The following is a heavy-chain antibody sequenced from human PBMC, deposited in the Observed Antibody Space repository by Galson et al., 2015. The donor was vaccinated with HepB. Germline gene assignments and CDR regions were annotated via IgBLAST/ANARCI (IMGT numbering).Heavy chain of an antibody. D-gene: IGHD6-13*01. CDR3: ARDFDEQHLDE. CDR2: IWYDGSNK. V-gene: IGHV3-33*08. Sequence: SLRLSCAASGFTFSSYGMHWVRQAPGKGLEWVAVIWYDGSNKNYADSVKGRFTISRDNSKNTLYLHMSSLRAEDTAVYYCARDFDEQHLDEWGQGTLVTVSS. CDR1: GFTFSSYG. J-gene: IGHJ4*02.